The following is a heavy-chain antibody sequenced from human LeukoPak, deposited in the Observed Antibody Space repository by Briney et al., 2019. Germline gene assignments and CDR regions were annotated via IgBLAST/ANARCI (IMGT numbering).Heavy chain of an antibody. Sequence: PGRSLRLSCAASGFTFSGHWMSWVRQAPGKGLEWVANINQGGSDKYYVDSVKGRFTISRDNANNLLYLQMTSLRGEDTAVYYCTRDRSRAEDDWGQGTLVTVSS. CDR3: TRDRSRAEDD. D-gene: IGHD1-14*01. J-gene: IGHJ4*02. V-gene: IGHV3-7*01. CDR2: INQGGSDK. CDR1: GFTFSGHW.